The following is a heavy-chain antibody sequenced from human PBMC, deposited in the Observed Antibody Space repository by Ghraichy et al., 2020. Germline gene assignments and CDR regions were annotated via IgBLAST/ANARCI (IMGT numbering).Heavy chain of an antibody. D-gene: IGHD3-10*01. CDR3: ARDRYGSALPLYY. CDR1: GFTFSSYE. V-gene: IGHV3-48*03. CDR2: ISSSGSTI. Sequence: GGSLRLSCAASGFTFSSYEMNWVRQAPGKGLEWVSYISSSGSTIYYADSVKGRFTISRDNAKNSLYLQMNSLRAEDTAVYYCARDRYGSALPLYYWGQGTLVTVSS. J-gene: IGHJ4*02.